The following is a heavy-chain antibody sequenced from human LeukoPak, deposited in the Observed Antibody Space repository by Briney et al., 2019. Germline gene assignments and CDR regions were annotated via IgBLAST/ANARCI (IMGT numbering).Heavy chain of an antibody. V-gene: IGHV3-33*01. Sequence: GGSLRLSCAASGFTFSSYGMHWVRQAPGKGLEWVAVIWYDGSNKYYADSVKGRFTISRDNSENTLYLQMNSLRAEDTAVYYCARAPDTAMFDYWGQGTLVTVSS. CDR2: IWYDGSNK. CDR1: GFTFSSYG. J-gene: IGHJ4*02. D-gene: IGHD5-18*01. CDR3: ARAPDTAMFDY.